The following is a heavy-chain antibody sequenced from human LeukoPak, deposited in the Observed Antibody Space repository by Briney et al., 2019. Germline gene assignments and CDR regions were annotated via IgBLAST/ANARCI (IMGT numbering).Heavy chain of an antibody. Sequence: SETLSLTCTVSGDSISSDDYYWSWIRQPPGKGLEWIGSIYNTGSTYSNPSLKSRVTISIDTSTNQFSQKLSSVPAADTAVYYCAREVSRAFDIWGQGTMVTVSS. CDR3: AREVSRAFDI. J-gene: IGHJ3*02. CDR1: GDSISSDDYY. V-gene: IGHV4-30-4*01. CDR2: IYNTGST. D-gene: IGHD2-8*01.